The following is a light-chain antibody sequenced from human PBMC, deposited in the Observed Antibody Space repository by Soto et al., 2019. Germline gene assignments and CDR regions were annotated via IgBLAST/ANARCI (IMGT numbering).Light chain of an antibody. CDR2: GAS. V-gene: IGKV3-15*01. J-gene: IGKJ2*01. Sequence: EIVMTQSPATLSVSPGERATLSCRASQSINSNLAWYQRKPGPAARLLIYGASTRATDVPARFSGSGSGTEFTLTISSLQSEDFALYYCQQYNNWPPYTFGQGTKLEIK. CDR1: QSINSN. CDR3: QQYNNWPPYT.